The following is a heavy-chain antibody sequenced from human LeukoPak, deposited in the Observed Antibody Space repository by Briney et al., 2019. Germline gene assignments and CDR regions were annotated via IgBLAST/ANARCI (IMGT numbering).Heavy chain of an antibody. V-gene: IGHV4-30-2*01. CDR1: GGSISSGGYY. CDR3: ASEISPVYREL. J-gene: IGHJ4*02. CDR2: INHSGST. Sequence: SQTLSLTCTVSGGSISSGGYYWSWIRQPPGKGLEWIGEINHSGSTNYNPSLKSRVTISVDTSKNQFSLKLSSVTAADTAVYYCASEISPVYRELWGQGTLVTVSS. D-gene: IGHD1-20*01.